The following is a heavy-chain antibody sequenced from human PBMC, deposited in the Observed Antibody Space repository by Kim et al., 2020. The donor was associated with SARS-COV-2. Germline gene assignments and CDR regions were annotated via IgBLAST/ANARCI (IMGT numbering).Heavy chain of an antibody. D-gene: IGHD3-3*01. CDR3: AKDPYYDFWSGYYFDY. J-gene: IGHJ4*02. V-gene: IGHV3-23*01. Sequence: SGRGRFTISNDNSKNTLYLQMNSLRAEDTAVYYCAKDPYYDFWSGYYFDYWGQGTLVTVSS.